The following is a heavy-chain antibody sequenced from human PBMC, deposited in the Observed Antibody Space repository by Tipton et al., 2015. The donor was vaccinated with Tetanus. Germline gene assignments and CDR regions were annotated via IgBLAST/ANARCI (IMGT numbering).Heavy chain of an antibody. V-gene: IGHV4-61*01. CDR2: VYYTGST. Sequence: TLSLTCSVSGDSVSSGSYYWTWIRQPPGKGLEWIGYVYYTGSTNHNPSLKSRVTISMDRSKNQISLQLTSVTAADTAVYFCAGVTAQRTELYFDHWGQGTLVTVSS. D-gene: IGHD6-13*01. CDR3: AGVTAQRTELYFDH. CDR1: GDSVSSGSYY. J-gene: IGHJ4*02.